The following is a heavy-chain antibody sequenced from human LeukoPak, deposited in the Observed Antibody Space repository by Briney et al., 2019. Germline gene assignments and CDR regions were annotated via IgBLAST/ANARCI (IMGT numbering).Heavy chain of an antibody. J-gene: IGHJ4*02. CDR1: GGSFSGYY. CDR3: ARAEEFHFDY. Sequence: SETLSLTCAVYGGSFSGYYWSWIRQPPGKGLEWIGEINHSGSTNYNPSLKSRVTISVDTSKNQFSLKLSSVTAADTAVYYCARAEEFHFDYWGQGTLVTVSS. V-gene: IGHV4-34*01. CDR2: INHSGST. D-gene: IGHD2-21*01.